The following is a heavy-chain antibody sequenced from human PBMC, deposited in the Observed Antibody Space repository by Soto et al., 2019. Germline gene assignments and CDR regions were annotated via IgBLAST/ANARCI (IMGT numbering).Heavy chain of an antibody. Sequence: WGSLRLSCAASGFTFSSYCMHWVRQAPGKGLEWVGVISYDGSNKYYADSVKGRFTISRDNSKNTLYLQILSLSAEDTAVYYCAKAATRMATKLAPVNYWGQGTLVTVSS. D-gene: IGHD5-12*01. CDR1: GFTFSSYC. CDR2: ISYDGSNK. V-gene: IGHV3-30*18. J-gene: IGHJ4*02. CDR3: AKAATRMATKLAPVNY.